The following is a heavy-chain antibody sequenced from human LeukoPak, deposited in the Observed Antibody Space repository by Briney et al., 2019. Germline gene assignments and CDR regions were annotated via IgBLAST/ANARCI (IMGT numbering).Heavy chain of an antibody. CDR1: GGSFSSNSYY. J-gene: IGHJ4*02. D-gene: IGHD3-10*01. Sequence: SETLSLTCTVSGGSFSSNSYYWGWIRQPPGKGLEWIGSIYYSGSTYYNPSLKSRVTISVDTSKNQFSLKVSSVTAADTAVYYCARRSRTGFLDYWGQGTLVTVSS. CDR2: IYYSGST. CDR3: ARRSRTGFLDY. V-gene: IGHV4-39*01.